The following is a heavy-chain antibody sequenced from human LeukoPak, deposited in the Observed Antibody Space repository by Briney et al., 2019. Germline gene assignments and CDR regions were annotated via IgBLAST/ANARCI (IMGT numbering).Heavy chain of an antibody. CDR2: IYRDGST. CDR1: GFTVSSDY. V-gene: IGHV3-66*01. CDR3: ARDVYCSGGSCYSDY. J-gene: IGHJ4*02. Sequence: GGSLRLSCAASGFTVSSDYMSWVRQAPGKGLGWVSLIYRDGSTFYAESVKGRFTISRDNSKNTLYLQMNSLRAEDTAVYYCARDVYCSGGSCYSDYWGQGTLVTVSS. D-gene: IGHD2-15*01.